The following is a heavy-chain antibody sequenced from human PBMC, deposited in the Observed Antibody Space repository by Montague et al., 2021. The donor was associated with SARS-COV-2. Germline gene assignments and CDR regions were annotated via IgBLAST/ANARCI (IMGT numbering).Heavy chain of an antibody. CDR3: ARTIVVVSAASRYFDL. V-gene: IGHV4-59*01. Sequence: SETLSLTCEVSGDSISSYYWSWIRQSPGKGLEWIGYVHYTGSTEYNPSLKTRVTISVDTSKTQFSLKLNSVTAADTAVYYCARTIVVVSAASRYFDLWGRGTLVTVSS. D-gene: IGHD2-2*01. J-gene: IGHJ2*01. CDR1: GDSISSYY. CDR2: VHYTGST.